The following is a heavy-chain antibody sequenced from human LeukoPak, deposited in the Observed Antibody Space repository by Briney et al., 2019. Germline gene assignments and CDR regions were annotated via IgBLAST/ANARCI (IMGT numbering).Heavy chain of an antibody. CDR2: ISYDGSNK. CDR1: GFTFSSYG. J-gene: IGHJ4*02. CDR3: AILRRGVAVAGTEPFDY. D-gene: IGHD6-19*01. V-gene: IGHV3-30*03. Sequence: PGRSLRLSCAASGFTFSSYGMHWVRQAPGKGLEWVAVISYDGSNKYYADSVKGRFTTSRDNSKNTLYLQMNSLRAEDTAVYYCAILRRGVAVAGTEPFDYWGQGTLVTVSS.